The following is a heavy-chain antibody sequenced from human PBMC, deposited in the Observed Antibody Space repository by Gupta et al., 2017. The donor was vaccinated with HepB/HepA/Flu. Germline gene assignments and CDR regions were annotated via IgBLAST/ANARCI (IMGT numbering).Heavy chain of an antibody. J-gene: IGHJ5*02. CDR3: AREIVVPAAIGWFDP. CDR1: GFRFSSYS. V-gene: IGHV3-48*02. Sequence: EVQLAESGGGLVQPGGSLRLSCSASGFRFSSYSMNCVRQAPGEGLEWVSYISSSSSARYYADSVKGRFTISRDNAKNSLYLQMNSLRDEDTAVYYCAREIVVPAAIGWFDPWGQGTLVTVSS. D-gene: IGHD2-2*01. CDR2: ISSSSSAR.